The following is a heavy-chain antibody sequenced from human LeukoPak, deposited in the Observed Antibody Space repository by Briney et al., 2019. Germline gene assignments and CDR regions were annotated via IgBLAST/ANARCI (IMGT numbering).Heavy chain of an antibody. D-gene: IGHD3-10*01. J-gene: IGHJ4*02. CDR1: GGSISSYY. Sequence: SETLSLTCTVSGGSISSYYWTWIRQPPGKGLKWIGYIYYSGSTNYNPSLKSRVTISVDTSKNQFSLKLSSVAAADTAVYYCARSSGSGSYLSQYYFDYWGQGTLVTVSS. CDR3: ARSSGSGSYLSQYYFDY. CDR2: IYYSGST. V-gene: IGHV4-59*01.